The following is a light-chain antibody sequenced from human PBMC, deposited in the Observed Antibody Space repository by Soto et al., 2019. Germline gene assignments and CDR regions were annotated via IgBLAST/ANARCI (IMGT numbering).Light chain of an antibody. CDR3: STWDNRLDRHV. Sequence: SVLTQPPSASWTPGQRVTVSCSGSSSHIGTNYVYWYQQLPGTAPTLLIYRNSQRPSGVPDRFSGSKSGASASLAISGLRYEDEAAYYCSTWDNRLDRHVFGTGTKLTVL. V-gene: IGLV1-47*01. J-gene: IGLJ1*01. CDR2: RNS. CDR1: SSHIGTNY.